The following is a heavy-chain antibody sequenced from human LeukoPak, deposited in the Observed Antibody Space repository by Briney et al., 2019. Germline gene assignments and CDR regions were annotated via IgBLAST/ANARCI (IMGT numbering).Heavy chain of an antibody. CDR2: IYYSGST. CDR1: GGSIIGYY. Sequence: ASETLSLTCTVSGGSIIGYYWSWIRQPPGKGLEWIASIYYSGSTNYNPSLKSRVTVSLDMSKNQFSLKLSSVTAADTAVYYCARHRGSNLNRSFDFWGQGTLVTVSS. D-gene: IGHD1-14*01. V-gene: IGHV4-59*08. J-gene: IGHJ4*02. CDR3: ARHRGSNLNRSFDF.